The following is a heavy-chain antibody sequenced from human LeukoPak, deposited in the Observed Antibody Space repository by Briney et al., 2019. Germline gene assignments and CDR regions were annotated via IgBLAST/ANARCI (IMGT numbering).Heavy chain of an antibody. D-gene: IGHD6-19*01. CDR2: IYTSGSA. CDR1: GGSISSYS. V-gene: IGHV4-4*07. Sequence: TSETLSLTCTVSGGSISSYSWSWIRQPAGKGLEWIGRIYTSGSAIYNPSLKSRVTMSVDTSKNQFSLKLSSVTAADTAVYYCARASPITLAGLDYWGQGTLVTVSS. J-gene: IGHJ4*02. CDR3: ARASPITLAGLDY.